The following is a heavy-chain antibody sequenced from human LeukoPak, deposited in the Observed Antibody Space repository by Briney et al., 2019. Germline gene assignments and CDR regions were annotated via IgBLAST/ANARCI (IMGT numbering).Heavy chain of an antibody. CDR2: ISYDGSTK. D-gene: IGHD3-9*01. J-gene: IGHJ1*01. Sequence: SGGSLRLSCAASGFTFSTYGMHWVRQAPGQGLQWVAVISYDGSTKYYGDSVKGRFTISRDNSKNTLFLELNSLRAEDTAVYYCATDAYFDMRGGPRRWGQGTLVSVSS. CDR1: GFTFSTYG. V-gene: IGHV3-30*03. CDR3: ATDAYFDMRGGPRR.